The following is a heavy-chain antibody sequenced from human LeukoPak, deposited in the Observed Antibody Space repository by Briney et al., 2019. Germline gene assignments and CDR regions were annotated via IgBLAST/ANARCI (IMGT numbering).Heavy chain of an antibody. CDR2: ISAYNGNT. J-gene: IGHJ4*02. Sequence: ASVKVSCKASGGTFSSYTISWVRQAPGQGLEWMGWISAYNGNTNYAQKLQGRVTMTTDTSTSTAYMELRSLRSDDTAVYYCAREDYSNYLDYWGQGTLVTVSS. CDR3: AREDYSNYLDY. D-gene: IGHD4-11*01. V-gene: IGHV1-18*01. CDR1: GGTFSSYT.